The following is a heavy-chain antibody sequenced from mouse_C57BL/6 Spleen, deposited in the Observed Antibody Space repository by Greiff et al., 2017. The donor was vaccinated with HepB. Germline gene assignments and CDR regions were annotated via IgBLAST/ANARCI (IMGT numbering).Heavy chain of an antibody. J-gene: IGHJ3*01. CDR2: ISYDGSN. V-gene: IGHV3-6*01. D-gene: IGHD2-4*01. CDR3: ARVDDYDAWFAY. CDR1: GYSITSGYY. Sequence: EVQRVESGPGLVKPSQSLSLTCSVTGYSITSGYYWNWIRQFPGNKLEWMGYISYDGSNNYNPSLKNRIPITRDTSKNQFFLKLNSVTTEDTATYYCARVDDYDAWFAYWGQGTLVTVSA.